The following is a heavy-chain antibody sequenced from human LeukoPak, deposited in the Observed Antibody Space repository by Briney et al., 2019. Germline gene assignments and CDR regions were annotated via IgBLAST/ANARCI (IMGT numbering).Heavy chain of an antibody. CDR3: ARYPASYYYYYMDV. V-gene: IGHV4-59*01. D-gene: IGHD6-25*01. J-gene: IGHJ6*03. CDR1: GGSISSYY. CDR2: IYYSGST. Sequence: SETLSLTCTVSGGSISSYYWSWIRQPPGKGLEWIGDIYYSGSTNYNPSLKSRVTISVDTSKNQFSLKLSSVTAADTAVYYCARYPASYYYYYMDVWGKGTTVTVSS.